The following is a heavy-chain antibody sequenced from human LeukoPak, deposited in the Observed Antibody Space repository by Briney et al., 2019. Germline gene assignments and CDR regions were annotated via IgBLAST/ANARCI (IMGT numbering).Heavy chain of an antibody. J-gene: IGHJ6*03. CDR1: GGSISSSSYY. Sequence: SETLSLTCTVSGGSISSSSYYWGWIRQPPGKGLEWIGSIYYSGSTYYNPSLKSRVTISVDTSKNQFSLKLSSVTAADTAVYYCARDYGGNSERDYYYYMDVWGKGTTVTVSS. CDR2: IYYSGST. CDR3: ARDYGGNSERDYYYYMDV. V-gene: IGHV4-39*07. D-gene: IGHD4-23*01.